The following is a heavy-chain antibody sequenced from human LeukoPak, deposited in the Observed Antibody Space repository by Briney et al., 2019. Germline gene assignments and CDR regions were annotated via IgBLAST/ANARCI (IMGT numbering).Heavy chain of an antibody. J-gene: IGHJ6*02. V-gene: IGHV3-30*03. CDR2: ISYDGSNK. CDR3: ARDRHYNMDV. Sequence: GRSLRLSCAASGFTFSSYGMHWVRQAPGKGLEWVAVISYDGSNKYYADSVKGRFTISRDNSKNTLYLQMNSLRAEDTAVYYCARDRHYNMDVWGQGTTVTVSS. CDR1: GFTFSSYG.